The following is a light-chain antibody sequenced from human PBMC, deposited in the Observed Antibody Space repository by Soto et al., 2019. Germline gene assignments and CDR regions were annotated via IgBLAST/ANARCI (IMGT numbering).Light chain of an antibody. CDR1: QSVSSN. J-gene: IGKJ1*01. CDR2: GAS. CDR3: QQYNNGPRT. Sequence: EIVMTQSPATLSVSPGESATLSCRASQSVSSNLAWYQQKPGQAPWLLIYGASTRAPGIPARFSGSGSGTEFTLHISSLQSEDFAFDYCQQYNNGPRTFGQGTKVEIK. V-gene: IGKV3D-15*01.